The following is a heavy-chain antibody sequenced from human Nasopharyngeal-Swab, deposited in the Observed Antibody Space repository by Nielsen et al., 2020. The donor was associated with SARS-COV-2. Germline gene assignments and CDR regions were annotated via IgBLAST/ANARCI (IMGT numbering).Heavy chain of an antibody. D-gene: IGHD6-19*01. CDR3: ARGAYSSGWYDY. V-gene: IGHV4-39*01. CDR1: GGSISSSSYY. J-gene: IGHJ4*02. CDR2: IYYSGST. Sequence: SETLSLTCTVSGGSISSSSYYWGWIRQPPGKGLEWIRSIYYSGSTYYNPSLKSRVTISVDTSKNQFSLKLSSVTAADTAVYYCARGAYSSGWYDYWGQGTLVTVSS.